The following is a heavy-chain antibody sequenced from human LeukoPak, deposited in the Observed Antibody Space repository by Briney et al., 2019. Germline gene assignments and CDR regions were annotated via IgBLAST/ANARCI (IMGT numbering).Heavy chain of an antibody. J-gene: IGHJ4*02. D-gene: IGHD3-16*02. V-gene: IGHV4-34*01. Sequence: SETLSLTCAVYGGSFSGYYWSWIRQPPGKGLEWIGEINHSGSTNYNPSLKSRVTISVDTSKHQFSLKLSSVTAADTAVYYCARGQNDYVWGSYRPPHYFDYWGQGTLVTVSS. CDR1: GGSFSGYY. CDR3: ARGQNDYVWGSYRPPHYFDY. CDR2: INHSGST.